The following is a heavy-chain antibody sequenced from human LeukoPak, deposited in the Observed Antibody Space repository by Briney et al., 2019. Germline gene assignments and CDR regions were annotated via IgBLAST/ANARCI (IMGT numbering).Heavy chain of an antibody. V-gene: IGHV4-59*01. CDR3: AREASGYSYGLYNWFDP. CDR2: IYYSGST. Sequence: SETLSLTCTVSGGSISSDYWSWIRQPPGKGLEWIGYIYYSGSTNYNPSLKSRVTISVDTSKNQFSLKLSSVTAADTAVYYCAREASGYSYGLYNWFDPWGQGTLVTVSS. J-gene: IGHJ5*02. CDR1: GGSISSDY. D-gene: IGHD5-18*01.